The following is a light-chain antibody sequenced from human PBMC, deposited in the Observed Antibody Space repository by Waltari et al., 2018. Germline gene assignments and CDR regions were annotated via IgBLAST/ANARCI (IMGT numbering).Light chain of an antibody. CDR3: QHDVRSSST. J-gene: IGKJ2*01. CDR1: QSLTNTD. Sequence: EIVLTQSPGTVSLSTGETATLSCGASQSLTNTDLAWYQQKPGQSPRLLIYEASNSATGNSDRFSGSASATDFTLTISRLESEDFAMYYCQHDVRSSSTFGQGTKLEIK. CDR2: EAS. V-gene: IGKV3-20*01.